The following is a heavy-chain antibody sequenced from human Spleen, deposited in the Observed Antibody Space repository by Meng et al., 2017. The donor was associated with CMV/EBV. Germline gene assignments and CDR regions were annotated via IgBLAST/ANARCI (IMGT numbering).Heavy chain of an antibody. CDR3: TYRPSYYDFWSGSE. CDR1: GFSLSTSGVG. J-gene: IGHJ4*02. D-gene: IGHD3-3*01. V-gene: IGHV2-5*02. CDR2: TYSDDYK. Sequence: FSGFSLSTSGVGVGWIRQPPGKALDWLALTYSDDYKRYSPSLKSRLTITKDTSKNQVVLTMTNMDPVDTGTDYCTYRPSYYDFWSGSEWGQGTLVTVSS.